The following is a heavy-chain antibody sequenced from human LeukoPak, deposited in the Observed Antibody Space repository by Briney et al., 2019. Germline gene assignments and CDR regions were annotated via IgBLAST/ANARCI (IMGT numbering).Heavy chain of an antibody. J-gene: IGHJ3*02. Sequence: PGGSLRLSCATSGFTFSSYSMNWVRQAPGKGLEWVSYISSSSSTIYYADSVKGRFTISRDNAKNSLYLQMNSLRAEDTAVYYCARDSRMYAMSADWGNAFDIWGQGTMVTVSS. CDR2: ISSSSSTI. D-gene: IGHD2-8*01. CDR1: GFTFSSYS. V-gene: IGHV3-48*01. CDR3: ARDSRMYAMSADWGNAFDI.